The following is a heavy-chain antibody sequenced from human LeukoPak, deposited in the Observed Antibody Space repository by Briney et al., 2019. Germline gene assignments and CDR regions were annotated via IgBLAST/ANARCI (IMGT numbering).Heavy chain of an antibody. D-gene: IGHD2-2*01. V-gene: IGHV3-33*06. J-gene: IGHJ3*02. Sequence: PGGSLRLSCAASGFTFSNYGMHWVRQAPGKGLEWVAIIWYDGSNKYYADSVKGRFTISRDNSKNTLYLQMNSLRAEDTAVYYCAKDLVYLGYCSSTSCYAYAIDIWGQGTMVTVSS. CDR3: AKDLVYLGYCSSTSCYAYAIDI. CDR1: GFTFSNYG. CDR2: IWYDGSNK.